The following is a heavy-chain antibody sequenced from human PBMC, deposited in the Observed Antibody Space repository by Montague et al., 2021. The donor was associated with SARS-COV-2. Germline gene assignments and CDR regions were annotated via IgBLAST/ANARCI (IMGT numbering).Heavy chain of an antibody. CDR3: ARDFDY. CDR1: GGSISSYY. Sequence: SETLSLTCTVSGGSISSYYWSWIRQPPGKGLEWIGYMYYSGSTNYNPSLKSRVTLSVDTSKNQLSLKLSSVTAADTAVYYCARDFDYWGQGTLVTASS. V-gene: IGHV4-59*13. J-gene: IGHJ4*02. CDR2: MYYSGST.